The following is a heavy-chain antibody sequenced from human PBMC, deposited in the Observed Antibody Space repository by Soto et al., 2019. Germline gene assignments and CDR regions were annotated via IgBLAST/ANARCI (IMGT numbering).Heavy chain of an antibody. V-gene: IGHV1-8*01. J-gene: IGHJ4*02. CDR2: MNPNSGNT. CDR1: GSPFTSYD. CDR3: ARDIRTTRY. D-gene: IGHD3-10*01. Sequence: QVQLVQSGAEVKKPGASVKVSCKASGSPFTSYDINWVRQATGQGLEWMGWMNPNSGNTGYAQKFQGIATMTRKTSISTSYMELSSLISEDTAFYYWARDIRTTRYWGQGTLVTVSS.